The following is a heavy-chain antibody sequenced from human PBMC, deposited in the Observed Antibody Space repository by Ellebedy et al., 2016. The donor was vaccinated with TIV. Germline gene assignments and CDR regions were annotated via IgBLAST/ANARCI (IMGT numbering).Heavy chain of an antibody. Sequence: MPGGSLRLSCTVSGGSVSSGSYYWSWIRQPPGKGLEWIGNIYYSGSTNYNPSLKSRVTISVDTSKNQFSLKLSSVTAADTAVYYCARDVDSKWLDPWGQGTLVTVSS. CDR1: GGSVSSGSYY. CDR2: IYYSGST. D-gene: IGHD2-15*01. V-gene: IGHV4-61*01. J-gene: IGHJ5*02. CDR3: ARDVDSKWLDP.